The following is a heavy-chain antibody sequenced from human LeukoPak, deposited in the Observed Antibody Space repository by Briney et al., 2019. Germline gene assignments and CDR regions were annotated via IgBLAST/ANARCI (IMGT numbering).Heavy chain of an antibody. CDR1: GFTFSSYA. D-gene: IGHD3-22*01. J-gene: IGHJ3*02. V-gene: IGHV3-23*01. CDR2: ISGSGGST. CDR3: AKVVSTYYYDSSGPGDAFDI. Sequence: RGSLRLSCAASGFTFSSYAMSWVRQAPGKGLEWVSAISGSGGSTYYADSVKGRFTISRDNSKNTLYLQMNSLRAEDTAVYYCAKVVSTYYYDSSGPGDAFDIWGQGTMVTVSS.